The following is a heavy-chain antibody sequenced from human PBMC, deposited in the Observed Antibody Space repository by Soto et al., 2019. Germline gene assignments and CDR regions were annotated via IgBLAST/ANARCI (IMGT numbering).Heavy chain of an antibody. CDR3: AAHGGYCSGGSCQPYYGMDV. CDR2: IAVGSGNT. CDR1: GFTFTSSV. D-gene: IGHD2-15*01. J-gene: IGHJ6*02. V-gene: IGHV1-58*01. Sequence: ASVKVSCKASGFTFTSSVVQWVRQARGQRLEWIGWIAVGSGNTNYAQKFQERVTITRDMPKSTAYMELSSLRSEDTAVYYCAAHGGYCSGGSCQPYYGMDVWG.